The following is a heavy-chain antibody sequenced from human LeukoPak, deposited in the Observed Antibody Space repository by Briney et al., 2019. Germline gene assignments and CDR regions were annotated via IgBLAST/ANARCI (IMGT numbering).Heavy chain of an antibody. Sequence: SETLSLTCTVSGGSISNGDRYWSWIRQHPGKGLEWIGHIYYSGSTYYNPSLKSRGIISVETSKNQFSLKLSSVTAADTAVYYCARGRIVGATTNWFDPWGQGTLVTVSS. V-gene: IGHV4-31*03. CDR3: ARGRIVGATTNWFDP. CDR2: IYYSGST. D-gene: IGHD1-26*01. CDR1: GGSISNGDRY. J-gene: IGHJ5*02.